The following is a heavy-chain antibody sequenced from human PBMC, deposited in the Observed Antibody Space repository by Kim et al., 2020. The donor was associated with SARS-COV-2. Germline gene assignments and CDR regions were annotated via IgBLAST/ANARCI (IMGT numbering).Heavy chain of an antibody. CDR2: IYYSGST. CDR1: GGSISSSSYY. CDR3: ARETMVRGVIRVHYYYGMDV. J-gene: IGHJ6*02. V-gene: IGHV4-39*07. D-gene: IGHD3-10*01. Sequence: SETLSLTCTVSGGSISSSSYYWGWIRQPPGKGLEWIGSIYYSGSTYYNPSLKSRVTISVDTSKNQFSLKLSSVTAADTAVYYCARETMVRGVIRVHYYYGMDVWGQGTTVTASS.